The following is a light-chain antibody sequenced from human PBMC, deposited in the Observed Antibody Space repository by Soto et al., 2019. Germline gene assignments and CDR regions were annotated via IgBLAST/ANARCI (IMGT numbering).Light chain of an antibody. CDR3: SSYTSSSTQV. CDR2: EVS. Sequence: QSALTQPASVSGSPGQSITISCTGISSDVGGYNYVSWYQQHPGKAPKLMIYEVSNRPSGVPNRFSGSKSGNTASLTISGLQAEDEADYYCSSYTSSSTQVFGTGTKVTVL. J-gene: IGLJ1*01. CDR1: SSDVGGYNY. V-gene: IGLV2-14*01.